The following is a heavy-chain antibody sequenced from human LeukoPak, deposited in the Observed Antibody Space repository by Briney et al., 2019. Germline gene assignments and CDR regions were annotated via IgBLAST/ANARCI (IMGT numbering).Heavy chain of an antibody. CDR2: IKLDGSEK. D-gene: IGHD5-12*01. CDR3: AKDRVGYSGYEDYYYYGMDV. V-gene: IGHV3-7*03. Sequence: GALRLPCVAPGFTFGKEWVRWVRQAPGKGLEWVAKIKLDGSEKNYVDSVKGRFTISRDNSKNTLYLQMNSLRAEDTAVYYCAKDRVGYSGYEDYYYYGMDVWGQGTTVTVSS. J-gene: IGHJ6*02. CDR1: GFTFGKEW.